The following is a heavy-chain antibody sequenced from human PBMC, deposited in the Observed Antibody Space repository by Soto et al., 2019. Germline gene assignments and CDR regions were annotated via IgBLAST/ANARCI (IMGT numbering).Heavy chain of an antibody. CDR1: GGTFSSYA. Sequence: ASVKVSCKASGGTFSSYAISWVRQAPGQGLEWMGGIIPILGIANYAQKFQGRVTITADKSTSTAYMELSSLRSEDTAVYYCARVGNYYGSGSSHYYYYYGMYVWGQGTTVTVSS. CDR2: IIPILGIA. CDR3: ARVGNYYGSGSSHYYYYYGMYV. V-gene: IGHV1-69*10. D-gene: IGHD3-10*01. J-gene: IGHJ6*02.